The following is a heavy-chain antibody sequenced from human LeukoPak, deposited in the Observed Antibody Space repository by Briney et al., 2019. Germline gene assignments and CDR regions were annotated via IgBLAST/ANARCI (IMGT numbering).Heavy chain of an antibody. Sequence: GGSLRLSCVASGFTFDDYAMSWVRQAPGKGLEWVSGINWNGDNTVYADSVKGRFTISRDNAKNSLYLQMNSLGAEDTAFYYCASDRRSDSSGYAFDIWGQGTMVTVSS. CDR3: ASDRRSDSSGYAFDI. D-gene: IGHD3-22*01. J-gene: IGHJ3*02. V-gene: IGHV3-20*04. CDR1: GFTFDDYA. CDR2: INWNGDNT.